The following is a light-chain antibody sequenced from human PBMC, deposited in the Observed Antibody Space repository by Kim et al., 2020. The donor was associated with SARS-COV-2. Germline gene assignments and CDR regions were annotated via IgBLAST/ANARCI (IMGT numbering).Light chain of an antibody. CDR1: SRDVGGYKY. J-gene: IGLJ3*02. CDR2: DVS. CDR3: CSYAGDYTWV. V-gene: IGLV2-11*01. Sequence: GQSVTISCTGTSRDVGGYKYVSWYQQHPGKAPKLMIYDVSERPSGVPDRFSGSKSGNTASLTISGLQAEDEADYYCCSYAGDYTWVFGGGTQLTVL.